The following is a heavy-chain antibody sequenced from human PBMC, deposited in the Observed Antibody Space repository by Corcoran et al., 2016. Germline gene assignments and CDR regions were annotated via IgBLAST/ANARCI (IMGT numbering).Heavy chain of an antibody. Sequence: QVQLVQSGAEVKKPGSSVKVSCKASGGTFSSYAISWVRQAPGQGLEWIGGILPSFGTANYAQQFQGRVTITADESTSTAYMELSSLRSGDTAVYYCAREDGSGSYDGSDYWGQGTLVTVSS. J-gene: IGHJ4*02. V-gene: IGHV1-69*01. CDR2: ILPSFGTA. CDR1: GGTFSSYA. CDR3: AREDGSGSYDGSDY. D-gene: IGHD3-10*01.